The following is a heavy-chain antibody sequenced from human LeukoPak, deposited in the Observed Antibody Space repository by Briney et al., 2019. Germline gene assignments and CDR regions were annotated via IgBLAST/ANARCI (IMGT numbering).Heavy chain of an antibody. J-gene: IGHJ6*03. D-gene: IGHD5-18*01. CDR2: IYTSGST. Sequence: SETLSLTCTVSGGSISSYYWSWIRQPAGKGLEWIGRIYTSGSTNYNPSLKSRVTMSVDTSKNQFSLKLSSVTAADTAVYYCARDRKGYSFGYSYQYYYYMDVWGKGTTVTVSS. V-gene: IGHV4-4*07. CDR1: GGSISSYY. CDR3: ARDRKGYSFGYSYQYYYYMDV.